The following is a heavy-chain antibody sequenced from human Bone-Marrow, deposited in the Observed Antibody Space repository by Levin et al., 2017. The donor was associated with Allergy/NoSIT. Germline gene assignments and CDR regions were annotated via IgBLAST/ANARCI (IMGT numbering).Heavy chain of an antibody. CDR2: IRSKANSYAT. CDR3: TRHEGGGGTYYDFWSGYYGRAQDYYYYYMDV. V-gene: IGHV3-73*01. D-gene: IGHD3-3*01. CDR1: GFTFSGSA. Sequence: GGSLRLSCAASGFTFSGSAMHWVRQASGKGLEWVGRIRSKANSYATAYAASVKGRFTISRDDSKNTAYLQMNSLKTEDTAVYYCTRHEGGGGTYYDFWSGYYGRAQDYYYYYMDVWGKGTTVTVSS. J-gene: IGHJ6*03.